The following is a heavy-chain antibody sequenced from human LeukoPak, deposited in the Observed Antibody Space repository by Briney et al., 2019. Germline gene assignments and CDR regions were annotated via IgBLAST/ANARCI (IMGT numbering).Heavy chain of an antibody. V-gene: IGHV3-15*01. CDR1: GFTFSNAW. D-gene: IGHD1-26*01. Sequence: GGSLRLSCAASGFTFSNAWMSWVRQAPGKGLEWVGRIKSKTDGGTPDYAAPVKGRFTISRDDSKNTLYLQMNSLKTEDTAVYYCTTVVGARNYYYGMDVWGQGTTVTVS. CDR3: TTVVGARNYYYGMDV. J-gene: IGHJ6*02. CDR2: IKSKTDGGTP.